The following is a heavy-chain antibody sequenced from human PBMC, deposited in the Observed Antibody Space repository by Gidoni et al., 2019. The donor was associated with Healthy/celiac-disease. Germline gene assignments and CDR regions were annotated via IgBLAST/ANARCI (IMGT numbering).Heavy chain of an antibody. V-gene: IGHV1-46*03. CDR3: ASEYYGSGSYAY. Sequence: QVQLVQSGAEVKKPGASVKVSCKASGYTFTSYYMHWVRQAPGQGLEWMGIINPSGGSTSYAQKFQGRVTMTRDTSTSTVYMELSSLRSEDTAVYHCASEYYGSGSYAYWGQGTLVTVSS. CDR1: GYTFTSYY. D-gene: IGHD3-10*01. CDR2: INPSGGST. J-gene: IGHJ4*02.